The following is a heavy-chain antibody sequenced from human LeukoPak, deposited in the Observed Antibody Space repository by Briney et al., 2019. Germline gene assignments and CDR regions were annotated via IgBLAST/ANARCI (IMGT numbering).Heavy chain of an antibody. D-gene: IGHD1-1*01. CDR2: ISPSGAST. J-gene: IGHJ3*02. CDR3: ARHTTGYNSPWDSFNI. CDR1: GYTFTGYY. Sequence: GASVKVSCKASGYTFTGYYMHWVRQAPGQGLEWMGMISPSGASTSYAQKFQGRVTMTRDVSTSTVYMELSSLRSEDTAVYYCARHTTGYNSPWDSFNIWGQGTMVTVSS. V-gene: IGHV1-46*01.